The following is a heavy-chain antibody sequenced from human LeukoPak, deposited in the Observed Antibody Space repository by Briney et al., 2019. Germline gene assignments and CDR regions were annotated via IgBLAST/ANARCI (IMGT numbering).Heavy chain of an antibody. D-gene: IGHD2-15*01. CDR3: ARDWGAKSSGGSSRFDY. CDR1: GGSISSSSYY. J-gene: IGHJ4*02. CDR2: IYYSGST. Sequence: SETLSLTCTVSGGSISSSSYYWGWIRQPPGKGLEWIGSIYYSGSTYYNPSLKSRVTISVDTSKNQFSLKLSSVTAADTAVYYCARDWGAKSSGGSSRFDYWGQGTLVTVSS. V-gene: IGHV4-39*07.